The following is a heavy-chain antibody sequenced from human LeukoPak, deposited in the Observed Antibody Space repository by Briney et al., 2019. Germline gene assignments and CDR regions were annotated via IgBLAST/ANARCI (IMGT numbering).Heavy chain of an antibody. Sequence: GGSLRLSCAASGFTFSSYAMSWVRQAPGKGLEWVSAISGSGGSTYYADSVKGRFTISRDNSKNTLYLQMNRLRAEDTAVYYCAKDHFSKAAAGKDWFDPWGQGTLVTVSS. V-gene: IGHV3-23*01. CDR2: ISGSGGST. J-gene: IGHJ5*02. CDR1: GFTFSSYA. D-gene: IGHD6-13*01. CDR3: AKDHFSKAAAGKDWFDP.